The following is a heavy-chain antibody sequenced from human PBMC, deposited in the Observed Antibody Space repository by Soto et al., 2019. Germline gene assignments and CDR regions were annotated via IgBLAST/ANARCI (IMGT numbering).Heavy chain of an antibody. CDR2: ISGSGGST. CDR1: GFTFSSYA. CDR3: SKGPRASSWNNWFEP. J-gene: IGHJ5*02. Sequence: EVQLLESGGGLVQRGGSLRLSCAASGFTFSSYAMSWVRQAPGKGLEWVSVISGSGGSTFYADSVTGRFTISRDNSKNTLFLQMNDLRAEDTAVYYCSKGPRASSWNNWFEPWGQGTLVAVSS. D-gene: IGHD6-13*01. V-gene: IGHV3-23*01.